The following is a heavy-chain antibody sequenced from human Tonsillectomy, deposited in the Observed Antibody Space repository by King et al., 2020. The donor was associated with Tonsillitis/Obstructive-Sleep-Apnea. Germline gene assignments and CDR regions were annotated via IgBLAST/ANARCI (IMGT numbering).Heavy chain of an antibody. CDR2: ISSNGGST. J-gene: IGHJ4*02. CDR1: GFTFSSYA. CDR3: VKGRGWECSSTSCYPPIY. V-gene: IGHV3-64D*06. Sequence: VQLVESGGGLVQPGGSLRLSCSASGFTFSSYAMHWVRQAPGKGLEYGSAISSNGGSTYYADSVKGRFTISRDNSKNTLYLQMSSLRAEDTAVYYCVKGRGWECSSTSCYPPIYWGQGTLVTVSA. D-gene: IGHD2-2*01.